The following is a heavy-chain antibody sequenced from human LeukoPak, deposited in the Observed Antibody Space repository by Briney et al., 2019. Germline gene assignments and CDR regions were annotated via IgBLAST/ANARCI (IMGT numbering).Heavy chain of an antibody. D-gene: IGHD3-10*01. CDR3: ATVDENYYGSGSLGDV. Sequence: SETLSLTCTVSGVSISSSNSYWGWIRQPPGKGLEWIGSIYYSGSTYYNPSLKSRVTISVDTSKNHFSLKVSSVTAEDTAVHYCATVDENYYGSGSLGDVWGKGTTVTIPS. CDR1: GVSISSSNSY. V-gene: IGHV4-39*02. J-gene: IGHJ6*04. CDR2: IYYSGST.